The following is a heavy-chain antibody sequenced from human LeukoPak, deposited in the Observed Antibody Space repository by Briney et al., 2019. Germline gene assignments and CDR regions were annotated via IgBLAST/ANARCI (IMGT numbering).Heavy chain of an antibody. CDR3: ATKVDCSGGSCYSPFDY. CDR1: GYTFTDYY. CDR2: VDPEDGET. J-gene: IGHJ4*02. D-gene: IGHD2-15*01. Sequence: GASVKVSCKASGYTFTDYYMHWVQQAPGKGLEWMGRVDPEDGETIYAEKFQGRVTITADTSTDTAYMELSSLRSEDTAVYYCATKVDCSGGSCYSPFDYWGQGTLVTVSS. V-gene: IGHV1-69-2*01.